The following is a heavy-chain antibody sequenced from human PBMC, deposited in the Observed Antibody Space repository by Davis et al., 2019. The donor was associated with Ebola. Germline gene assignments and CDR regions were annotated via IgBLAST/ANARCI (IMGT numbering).Heavy chain of an antibody. CDR2: INSDGSST. V-gene: IGHV3-74*01. D-gene: IGHD3-3*01. J-gene: IGHJ6*02. CDR1: GFTFSSYW. CDR3: ARDGGYYDFWSGYYYYYYYGMDV. Sequence: GESLKISCAASGFTFSSYWMHWVRQAPGKGLVWVSRINSDGSSTSYADSVKGRFTISRDNAKNTLYLQMNSLRAEDTAVYYCARDGGYYDFWSGYYYYYYYGMDVRGQGTTVTVSS.